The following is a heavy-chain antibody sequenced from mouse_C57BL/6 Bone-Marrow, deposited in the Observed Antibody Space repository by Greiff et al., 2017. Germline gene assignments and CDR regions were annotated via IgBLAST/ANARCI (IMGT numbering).Heavy chain of an antibody. CDR1: GFNIKDYY. V-gene: IGHV14-1*01. CDR2: IDPEGGDT. D-gene: IGHD2-2*01. J-gene: IGHJ3*01. Sequence: EVKLQESGAELVRPGASVKLSCTASGFNIKDYYMHWVKQRPEQGLEWIGRIDPEGGDTEYAPKFQGKATMTADTSSNTAYMQLSSLTSEDTAVYYCTTPRWFGWFAYWGQGTLVTVSA. CDR3: TTPRWFGWFAY.